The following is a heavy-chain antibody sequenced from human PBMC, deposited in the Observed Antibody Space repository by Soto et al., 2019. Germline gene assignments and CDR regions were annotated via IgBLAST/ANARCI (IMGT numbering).Heavy chain of an antibody. V-gene: IGHV4-4*02. Sequence: PSETLSLTCAVSGGSISSSNWWSWVREPPGKGLEWIGSIYHSGSTYYNPSLKSRVTISVDTSKNQFSLKLSSVTAADTAVYYCAREYSTLENDYWGQGTLVTVSS. D-gene: IGHD6-13*01. CDR1: GGSISSSNW. CDR2: IYHSGST. J-gene: IGHJ4*02. CDR3: AREYSTLENDY.